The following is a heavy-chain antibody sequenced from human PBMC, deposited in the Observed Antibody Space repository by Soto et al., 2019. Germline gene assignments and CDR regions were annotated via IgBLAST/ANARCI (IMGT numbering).Heavy chain of an antibody. CDR2: IIPVFQTA. J-gene: IGHJ4*02. V-gene: IGHV1-69*01. D-gene: IGHD3-22*01. CDR1: GGTFSRFA. Sequence: QVQLVQSGAEAEKPGSSVRVSCKVLGGTFSRFALSWVRQAPGQGLEWMGGIIPVFQTAYYTQRFQGRVTITADESTNTAYMELSSLRSEDTAIYYCARGGSGYTWFNEFWGQGTLVTVSS. CDR3: ARGGSGYTWFNEF.